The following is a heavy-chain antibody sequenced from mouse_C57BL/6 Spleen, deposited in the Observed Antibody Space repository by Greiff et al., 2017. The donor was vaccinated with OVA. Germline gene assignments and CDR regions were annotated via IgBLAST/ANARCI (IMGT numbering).Heavy chain of an antibody. V-gene: IGHV1-82*01. Sequence: VQLQQSGPELVKPGASVKISCKASGYAFTSSWMNWVKQRPGKGLEWIGRINPGDGDTNYNGKFKGKATLTADKSSSTAYLQLSSLTSEDSAVYWGTRLDYDEAMDYWGQGTSVTVSS. CDR1: GYAFTSSW. CDR2: INPGDGDT. CDR3: TRLDYDEAMDY. D-gene: IGHD2-4*01. J-gene: IGHJ4*01.